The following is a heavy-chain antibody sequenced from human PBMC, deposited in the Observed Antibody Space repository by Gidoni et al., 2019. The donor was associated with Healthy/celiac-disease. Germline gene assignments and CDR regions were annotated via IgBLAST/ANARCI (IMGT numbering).Heavy chain of an antibody. CDR2: IYYSGST. V-gene: IGHV4-39*01. CDR3: ARHNRVRGYYYYYMDV. D-gene: IGHD3-10*01. CDR1: GGSISSSSYY. J-gene: IGHJ6*03. Sequence: QLQLQESGPGLVKPSETLSLTCTVSGGSISSSSYYWGWIRQPPGKGLEWIGSIYYSGSTYYNPSLKSRVTISVDTSKNQFSLKLSSVTAADTAVYYCARHNRVRGYYYYYMDVWGKGTTVTVSS.